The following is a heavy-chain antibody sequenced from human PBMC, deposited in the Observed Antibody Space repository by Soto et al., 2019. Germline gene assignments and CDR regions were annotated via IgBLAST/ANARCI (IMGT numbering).Heavy chain of an antibody. D-gene: IGHD3-9*01. V-gene: IGHV3-64D*06. Sequence: GGSQRLSCSVSGFTFLKYAMHWVRQDPGEGPEYASGSTSDGDSTWHADSMKYRFTICRDNSKNTLFLQMSSLRVEDTAIYSCVKGNQLLRYYFEFWG. CDR2: STSDGDST. J-gene: IGHJ3*01. CDR3: VKGNQLLRYYFEF. CDR1: GFTFLKYA.